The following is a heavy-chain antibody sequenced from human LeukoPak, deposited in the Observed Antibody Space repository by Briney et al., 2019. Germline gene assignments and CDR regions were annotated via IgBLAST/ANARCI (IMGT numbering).Heavy chain of an antibody. CDR1: GFTVSSNF. D-gene: IGHD3-10*01. Sequence: GGSLRLSCAGSGFTVSSNFMSWVRQAPGQGLELVSVIYSGGNTYYADSVKGRFTISRDNSKNTLYLQMNSLGAEDTAVYYCAKCNSEDYYGSYWGQGTLVTVSS. J-gene: IGHJ4*02. V-gene: IGHV3-53*01. CDR3: AKCNSEDYYGSY. CDR2: IYSGGNT.